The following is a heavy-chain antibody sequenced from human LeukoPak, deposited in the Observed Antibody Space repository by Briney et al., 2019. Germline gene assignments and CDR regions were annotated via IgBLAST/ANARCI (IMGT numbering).Heavy chain of an antibody. CDR3: ARVEDGYENWFDP. V-gene: IGHV3-74*01. Sequence: QPGGSLRLSCAASGFTFSSYWMHWVRHAPGKGLVWVSRINSDGSSTSYADSVKGRFTISRDNAKNTLYLQMNSLRAEDTAVYYCARVEDGYENWFDPWGQGTLVTVSS. CDR1: GFTFSSYW. J-gene: IGHJ5*02. CDR2: INSDGSST. D-gene: IGHD5-24*01.